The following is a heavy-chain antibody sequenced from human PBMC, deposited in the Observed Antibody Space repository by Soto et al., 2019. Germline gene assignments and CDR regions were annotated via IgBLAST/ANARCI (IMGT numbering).Heavy chain of an antibody. D-gene: IGHD6-19*01. CDR1: GGTFSSYA. J-gene: IGHJ4*02. CDR2: IIPIFGTA. V-gene: IGHV1-69*13. CDR3: ARLGDSSGWSDY. Sequence: SVKVSCKASGGTFSSYAISWVRQAPGQGLEWMGGIIPIFGTANYAQKFQGRVTITADESTSTAYMELSSLRSEGTAVYYCARLGDSSGWSDYWGQGTLVTVSS.